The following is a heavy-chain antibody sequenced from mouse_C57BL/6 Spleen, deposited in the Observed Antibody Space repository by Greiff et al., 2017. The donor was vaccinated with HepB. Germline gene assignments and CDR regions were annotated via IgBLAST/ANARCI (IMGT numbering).Heavy chain of an antibody. CDR2: IYPGDGDT. CDR3: ARSDWVFFDY. J-gene: IGHJ2*01. CDR1: GYAFSSSW. D-gene: IGHD4-1*01. Sequence: QVQLKESGPELVKPGASVKISCKASGYAFSSSWMNWVKQRPGKGLEWIGRIYPGDGDTNYNGKFKGKATLTADKSSSTAYMQLSSLTSEDSAVYFCARSDWVFFDYWGQGTTLTVSS. V-gene: IGHV1-82*01.